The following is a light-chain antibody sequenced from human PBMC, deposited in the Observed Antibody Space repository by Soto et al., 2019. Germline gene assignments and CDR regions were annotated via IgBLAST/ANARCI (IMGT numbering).Light chain of an antibody. CDR2: AAS. CDR3: QQANSFPIT. CDR1: QGNSSW. J-gene: IGKJ5*01. Sequence: DIQMTQSPSSVSASVGDRVTITCRARQGNSSWLAWYQKKPGKAPNLLIYAASSVQSGVPSRFSGSESGTDFTLTISSLQPEDCAIYFCQQANSFPITFGQGTRLEI. V-gene: IGKV1-12*01.